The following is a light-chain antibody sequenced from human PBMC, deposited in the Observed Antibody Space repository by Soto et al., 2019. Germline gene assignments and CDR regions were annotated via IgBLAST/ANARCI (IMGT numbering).Light chain of an antibody. CDR1: SSDVGGYNY. J-gene: IGLJ1*01. CDR3: SSFAGTNYYV. V-gene: IGLV2-8*01. CDR2: EVS. Sequence: QSALTQPPSASGSPGQSVTISCTGTSSDVGGYNYVSWYQPHPGKAPKLMIYEVSKRPSGVPDRFSGSRSGNTASLTVSGLQAEDEADYYCSSFAGTNYYVFGTGTKVTVL.